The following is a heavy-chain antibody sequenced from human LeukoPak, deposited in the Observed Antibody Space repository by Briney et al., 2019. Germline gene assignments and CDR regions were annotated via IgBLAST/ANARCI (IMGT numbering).Heavy chain of an antibody. V-gene: IGHV5-51*01. CDR2: IFPGDSDT. Sequence: GESLKISCKGSGYRFTSHWIGWVRQMPGKGLEWMGIIFPGDSDTAYSPSFQGQVTISADKSISTAYLQWSSLKASDTAMYYCASLAGYSSSWYPNYFDYWGQGTLVTVSS. CDR1: GYRFTSHW. J-gene: IGHJ4*02. CDR3: ASLAGYSSSWYPNYFDY. D-gene: IGHD6-13*01.